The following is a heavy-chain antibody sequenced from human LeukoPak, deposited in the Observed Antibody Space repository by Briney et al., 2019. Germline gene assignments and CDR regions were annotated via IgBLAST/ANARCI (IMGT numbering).Heavy chain of an antibody. Sequence: SETLSLTCTVSGGSISSGGYYWSWIRQHPGKGLEWIGYIYYGGSTYYNPSLKSRVTISVDTSKNRFSLKLSSVTAADTAVYYCARGGYYSDSSGYYQFDYWGQGTLVTVSS. J-gene: IGHJ4*02. CDR1: GGSISSGGYY. V-gene: IGHV4-31*03. D-gene: IGHD3-22*01. CDR3: ARGGYYSDSSGYYQFDY. CDR2: IYYGGST.